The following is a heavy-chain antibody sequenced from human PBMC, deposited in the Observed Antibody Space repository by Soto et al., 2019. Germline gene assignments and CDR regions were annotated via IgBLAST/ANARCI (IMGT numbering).Heavy chain of an antibody. D-gene: IGHD6-19*01. CDR3: ARPYLHFYSSGWYDGMDV. CDR1: GYTFTSYG. J-gene: IGHJ6*02. CDR2: MNPNSGNT. V-gene: IGHV1-8*02. Sequence: ASVKVSCKASGYTFTSYGINWVRQATGQGLEWMGWMNPNSGNTGYAQKFQGRVTMTRNTSISTAYMELSSLRSEDTAVYYCARPYLHFYSSGWYDGMDVWGQGTTVTVSS.